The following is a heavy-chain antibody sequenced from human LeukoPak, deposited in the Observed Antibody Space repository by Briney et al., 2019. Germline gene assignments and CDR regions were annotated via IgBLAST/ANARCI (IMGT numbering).Heavy chain of an antibody. J-gene: IGHJ5*02. CDR3: ARVPQALLIRRGLADNWFDP. Sequence: ASVKVSCKASGYTFTSYDINWVRQATGQGLEWMGWMNPNSGNTGYAQKFQGRVTMTRNTSISTAYMELSSLRSDDTAVYYCARVPQALLIRRGLADNWFDPWGQGTLVTVSS. CDR1: GYTFTSYD. V-gene: IGHV1-8*01. CDR2: MNPNSGNT. D-gene: IGHD6-13*01.